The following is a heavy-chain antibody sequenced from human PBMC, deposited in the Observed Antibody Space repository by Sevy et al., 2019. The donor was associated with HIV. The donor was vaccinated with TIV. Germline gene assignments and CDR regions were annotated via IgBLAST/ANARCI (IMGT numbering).Heavy chain of an antibody. CDR3: ARYGISTSPHNWFDP. V-gene: IGHV4-30-4*01. D-gene: IGHD2-2*01. CDR2: IYYSGIT. CDR1: GGSISSGDYY. J-gene: IGHJ5*02. Sequence: SETLSLTCTVSGGSISSGDYYWTWMRQPPGKGLEWIGYIYYSGITYYNPSLKSRVAISVDTVKNQFSLKLASVTAADTAVYYWARYGISTSPHNWFDPWGQGTLVTVSS.